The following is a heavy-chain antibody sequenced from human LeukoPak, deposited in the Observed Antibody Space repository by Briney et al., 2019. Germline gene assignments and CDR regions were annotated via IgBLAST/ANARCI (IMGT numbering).Heavy chain of an antibody. D-gene: IGHD6-19*01. J-gene: IGHJ4*02. CDR3: ARVSSGWYEGYYFDY. Sequence: GGSLRLSCAASGFTFSKYWMSWVCQAPGKGLEWVAHIKPDGSEKNYVDSVKGRFTLFRDDAKNSVYLQMNSLRVEDTAVYYCARVSSGWYEGYYFDYWGQGTLVTVSS. CDR2: IKPDGSEK. V-gene: IGHV3-7*01. CDR1: GFTFSKYW.